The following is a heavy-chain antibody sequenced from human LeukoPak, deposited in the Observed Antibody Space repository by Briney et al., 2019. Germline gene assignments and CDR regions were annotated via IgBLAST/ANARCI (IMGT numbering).Heavy chain of an antibody. CDR3: ARDEVGATTEFDS. Sequence: PGGSLRLSCAASGFTFSYYEMNWVRQAPGKGLEWVSYISSSGTTIYFADSVKGRFTISRDNAKNSIYLQMNSLRVEDTGIYYCARDEVGATTEFDSWGRGTLVTVSS. V-gene: IGHV3-48*03. D-gene: IGHD1-26*01. CDR1: GFTFSYYE. CDR2: ISSSGTTI. J-gene: IGHJ4*02.